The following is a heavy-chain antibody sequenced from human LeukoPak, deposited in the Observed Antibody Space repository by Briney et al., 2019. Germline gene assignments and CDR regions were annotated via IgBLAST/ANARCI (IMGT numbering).Heavy chain of an antibody. D-gene: IGHD1-26*01. Sequence: PSETLSLTCSVSGDSISTSSYYWGWIRQPPGKGLEWIGTIYYSGSTYYNPSLKSRVTISVDTSKNQFSLKLSSVTAADTAVYYCARGSYSGSYFYWGQGTLVTVSS. CDR3: ARGSYSGSYFY. V-gene: IGHV4-39*07. CDR1: GDSISTSSYY. J-gene: IGHJ4*02. CDR2: IYYSGST.